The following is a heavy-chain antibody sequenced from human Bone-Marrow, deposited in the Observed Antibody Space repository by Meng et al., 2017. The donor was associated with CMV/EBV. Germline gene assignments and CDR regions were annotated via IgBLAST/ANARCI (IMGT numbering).Heavy chain of an antibody. CDR2: ISYDGSNK. V-gene: IGHV3-30-3*01. J-gene: IGHJ4*03. CDR1: GFTFSSYA. CDR3: ARWVRALDY. Sequence: GESLKISCAASGFTFSSYAMHWVRQAPGKGLEWVAVISYDGSNKYYADSVKGRFTISRDNAKNSLYLQMNSLRVEDTGIYYCARWVRALDYWGHGTLDTVSS. D-gene: IGHD4-23*01.